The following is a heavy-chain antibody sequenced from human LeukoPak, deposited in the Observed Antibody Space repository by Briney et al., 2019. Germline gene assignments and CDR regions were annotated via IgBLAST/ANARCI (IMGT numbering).Heavy chain of an antibody. CDR3: ARDSPPRYSGRYPMPL. CDR1: GFTFSSYS. D-gene: IGHD1-26*01. J-gene: IGHJ4*02. V-gene: IGHV3-48*04. Sequence: PGGSLRLSCAASGFTFSSYSMNWVRQAPGKGLEWVSYISSSSSTIYYADSVKGRFTISRDNAKNSLYLQMNSLRVEDTAVYYCARDSPPRYSGRYPMPLWGQGTLVTVSS. CDR2: ISSSSSTI.